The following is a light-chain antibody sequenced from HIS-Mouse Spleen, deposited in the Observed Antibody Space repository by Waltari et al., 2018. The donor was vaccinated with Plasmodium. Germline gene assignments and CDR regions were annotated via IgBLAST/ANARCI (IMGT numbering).Light chain of an antibody. V-gene: IGKV1-33*01. CDR3: QQYDNLPLT. CDR1: QDISNY. Sequence: DIQMTQSPSYLSESVGDRVDITCQASQDISNYLNWYQQKPGKAPKLLIYDASNLETGVPSRFSGSGSGTDFTFTISSLQPEDIATYYCQQYDNLPLTFGGGTKVEIK. J-gene: IGKJ4*01. CDR2: DAS.